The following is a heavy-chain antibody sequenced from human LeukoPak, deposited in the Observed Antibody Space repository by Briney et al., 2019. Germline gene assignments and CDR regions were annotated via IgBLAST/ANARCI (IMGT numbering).Heavy chain of an antibody. V-gene: IGHV3-30-3*01. Sequence: PGGSLRLSCAASGFTFSSYAMHWVRQAPGKGLEWVAVISHDGNNKHYVDSVKGRFTISRDNSKNTVYLQMNSLRAEDTAVYYCARDLSSGYSGNYSAFEYWGQGTLVIVSS. CDR3: ARDLSSGYSGNYSAFEY. D-gene: IGHD1-26*01. J-gene: IGHJ4*02. CDR1: GFTFSSYA. CDR2: ISHDGNNK.